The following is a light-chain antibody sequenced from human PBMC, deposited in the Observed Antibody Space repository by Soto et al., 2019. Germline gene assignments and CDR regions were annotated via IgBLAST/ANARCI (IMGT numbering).Light chain of an antibody. Sequence: EIVLTQSPGTLSLSPGERATLSCRASQSFNSIYLAWYQQKPGQAPRLLIYDASNRATGIPARFSGSGSGTDFTLTISSLEPEDFAVYYCQQRSNWPPITFGQGTRLEIK. CDR3: QQRSNWPPIT. J-gene: IGKJ5*01. CDR1: QSFNSIY. CDR2: DAS. V-gene: IGKV3-11*01.